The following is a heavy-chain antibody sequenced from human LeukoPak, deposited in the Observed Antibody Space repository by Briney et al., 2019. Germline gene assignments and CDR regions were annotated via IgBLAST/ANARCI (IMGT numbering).Heavy chain of an antibody. Sequence: SVKVSCKASGGTFSSYAISWVRQAPGQGLEWMGGIVPIFGTANYAQKFQGRVTITADESTSTAYMELSSLRSEDTAVYYCARVAIAVAGSTYYYYYYGMDVWGKGTTVTVSS. D-gene: IGHD6-19*01. CDR1: GGTFSSYA. CDR2: IVPIFGTA. J-gene: IGHJ6*04. CDR3: ARVAIAVAGSTYYYYYYGMDV. V-gene: IGHV1-69*13.